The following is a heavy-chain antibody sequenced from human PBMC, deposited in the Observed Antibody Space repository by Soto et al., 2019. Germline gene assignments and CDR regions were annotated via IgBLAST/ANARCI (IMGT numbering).Heavy chain of an antibody. V-gene: IGHV3-53*02. CDR1: GFTVSSNY. CDR2: IYSGGST. D-gene: IGHD2-15*01. CDR3: GGDRGGGVAATGGGGYGMDV. J-gene: IGHJ6*02. Sequence: EVQLVETGGGLIQPGGSLRLSCAASGFTVSSNYMSWVRQAPGKGLEWVSVIYSGGSTYYADSVKGRFTISRDNSKNTLYLKMNSWRAEDTAVYYCGGDRGGGVAATGGGGYGMDVWGQGTTVTVSS.